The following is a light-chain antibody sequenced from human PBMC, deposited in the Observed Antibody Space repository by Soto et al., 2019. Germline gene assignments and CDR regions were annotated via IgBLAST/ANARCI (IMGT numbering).Light chain of an antibody. CDR3: QQRYNWPPT. CDR1: QYVSSF. CDR2: DAS. J-gene: IGKJ1*01. V-gene: IGKV3-11*01. Sequence: ESVLIQSPATLALSPGERAPPSCRASQYVSSFLAWYQQKAGQAPRLLIYDASHRATGIPARFSGSGSGTDFTLTINSLEPEDFALYYCQQRYNWPPTFGQGTKVDIK.